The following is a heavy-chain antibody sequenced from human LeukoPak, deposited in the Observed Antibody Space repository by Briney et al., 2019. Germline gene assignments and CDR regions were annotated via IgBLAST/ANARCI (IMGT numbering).Heavy chain of an antibody. J-gene: IGHJ4*02. D-gene: IGHD2-2*02. V-gene: IGHV1-18*01. CDR2: ISVYNGNT. Sequence: SVKVSCKASGYTFANFGISWGRQAPGQGLEWMGWISVYNGNTNYAQNLQGRVTLTTDTSTSTAYMELRSLRSDDTALYYCARTCSSSSCYMVHWGQGTLVTVSS. CDR3: ARTCSSSSCYMVH. CDR1: GYTFANFG.